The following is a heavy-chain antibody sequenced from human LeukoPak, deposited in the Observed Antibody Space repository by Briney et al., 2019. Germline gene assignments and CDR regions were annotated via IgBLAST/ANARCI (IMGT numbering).Heavy chain of an antibody. Sequence: SETLSLTCTISGGSVSDYYWSWIRQSPGKGLEWIGYIYHTGSTSYRPSLKSRVTMTTDTSTSTAYMELTSLRTDDTAVYYCARDVSPSSGWYEGGNWFDPWGQGTLVTVSS. CDR2: IYHTGST. CDR3: ARDVSPSSGWYEGGNWFDP. D-gene: IGHD6-19*01. V-gene: IGHV4-59*02. J-gene: IGHJ5*02. CDR1: GGSVSDYY.